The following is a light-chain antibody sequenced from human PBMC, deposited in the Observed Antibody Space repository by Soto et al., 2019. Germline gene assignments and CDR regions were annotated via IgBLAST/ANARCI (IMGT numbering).Light chain of an antibody. Sequence: QSALTQPPSASGYPGQSVTISCTGTSSDVGGYNYVSWYQQHPGKAPKLMIYEVSKRPSGVPFRFSASKSANTASLTVSGLQAEDEADYYCCSYAGINSWVFGRGRKRYVL. J-gene: IGLJ3*02. CDR2: EVS. V-gene: IGLV2-8*01. CDR1: SSDVGGYNY. CDR3: CSYAGINSWV.